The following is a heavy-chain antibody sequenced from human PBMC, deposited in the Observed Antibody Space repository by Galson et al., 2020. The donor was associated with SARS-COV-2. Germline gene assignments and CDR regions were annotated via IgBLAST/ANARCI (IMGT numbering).Heavy chain of an antibody. CDR3: ARVVSYYYGREV. J-gene: IGHJ6*04. Sequence: GESLKISCAASGFTFSSYGMHWVRQAPGKGLEWVAVIWYDGSNKYYADSVKGRFTISRDNSKNTLYLQMNSLRAEDTAVYYCARVVSYYYGREVGGKGTRVPV. V-gene: IGHV3-33*01. CDR1: GFTFSSYG. CDR2: IWYDGSNK. D-gene: IGHD2-15*01.